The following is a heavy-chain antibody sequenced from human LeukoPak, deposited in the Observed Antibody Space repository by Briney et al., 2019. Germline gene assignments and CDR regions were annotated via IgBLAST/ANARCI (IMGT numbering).Heavy chain of an antibody. Sequence: GASVKVSCKASGYTFTSYAMHWVRQAPGQRLEWMGWINAGNGNTKYSQKFQGRVTITRDTSASTAYMELSSLRSEDTAVYYCARDGPYYDFWSGTSSGMDVWGQGTTVTVSS. CDR3: ARDGPYYDFWSGTSSGMDV. V-gene: IGHV1-3*01. CDR1: GYTFTSYA. D-gene: IGHD3-3*01. CDR2: INAGNGNT. J-gene: IGHJ6*02.